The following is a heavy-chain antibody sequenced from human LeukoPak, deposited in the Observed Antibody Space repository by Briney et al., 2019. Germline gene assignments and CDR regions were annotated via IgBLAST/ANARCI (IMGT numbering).Heavy chain of an antibody. CDR1: GDSVSSKNGA. J-gene: IGHJ4*02. CDR3: ARDFGTTGWHTFDY. D-gene: IGHD6-19*01. V-gene: IGHV6-1*01. Sequence: PSQTLSLTCVVSGDSVSSKNGAWNWIRQSPSRGLEWLVRTYYRSKWYNDYAESMEGRMTISQDTSKNQYSLHLNSVTPDDTAVYYCARDFGTTGWHTFDYWGQGTLVTVSS. CDR2: TYYRSKWYN.